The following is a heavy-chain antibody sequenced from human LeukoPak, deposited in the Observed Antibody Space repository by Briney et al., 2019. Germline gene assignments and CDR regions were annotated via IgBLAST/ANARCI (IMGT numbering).Heavy chain of an antibody. CDR2: IYTSGST. Sequence: SETLSLTCTVSGGSISSGSYYWSWVRQPAGKGLEWIGRIYTSGSTNYNPSLKSRVTISVDTSKNQFSLKLSSVTAADTAVYYCARDFRDSDPKPFDYWGQGTLVTVSS. D-gene: IGHD2-15*01. CDR3: ARDFRDSDPKPFDY. J-gene: IGHJ4*02. CDR1: GGSISSGSYY. V-gene: IGHV4-61*02.